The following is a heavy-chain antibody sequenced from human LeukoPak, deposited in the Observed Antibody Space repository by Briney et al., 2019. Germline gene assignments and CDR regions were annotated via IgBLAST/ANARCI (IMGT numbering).Heavy chain of an antibody. D-gene: IGHD1-26*01. Sequence: GGSLRLSCAASGFTFDDYAMHWVRQAPGKGLEWVSGISWNSGSIGYADSVKGRFTISRDNAKNSLYLQMNSLRAEDTALYYCAKDRSSAGARRIDYWGQGTLVTVSS. V-gene: IGHV3-9*01. CDR3: AKDRSSAGARRIDY. CDR2: ISWNSGSI. J-gene: IGHJ4*02. CDR1: GFTFDDYA.